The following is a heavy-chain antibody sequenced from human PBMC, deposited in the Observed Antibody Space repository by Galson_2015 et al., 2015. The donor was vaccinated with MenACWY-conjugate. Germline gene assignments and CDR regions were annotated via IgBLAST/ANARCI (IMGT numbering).Heavy chain of an antibody. CDR3: ARIAAAVTEHYFDY. J-gene: IGHJ4*02. CDR2: IKQGGSEK. V-gene: IGHV3-7*01. CDR1: GFTFSNFW. D-gene: IGHD6-13*01. Sequence: SLRLSCAASGFTFSNFWMSWVRQAPGKELEWVASIKQGGSEKYYVDSVKGRFAISRDNAKSSLYLQMNSLRAEDTAVYYCARIAAAVTEHYFDYWGQGTLVTVSS.